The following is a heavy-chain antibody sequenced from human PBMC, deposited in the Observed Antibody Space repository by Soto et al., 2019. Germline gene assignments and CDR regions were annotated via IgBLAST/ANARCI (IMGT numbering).Heavy chain of an antibody. CDR2: ISAYNGNT. CDR1: GYTFTSYG. CDR3: ARFCSGGSCYPKPNWFDP. V-gene: IGHV1-18*01. J-gene: IGHJ5*02. Sequence: GASVKVSCKASGYTFTSYGISWVRQAPGQGLEWMGWISAYNGNTNYAQKLQGRVTMTTDTSTSTAYMELRSLRSDDTAVYYRARFCSGGSCYPKPNWFDPWGQGTLVTVSS. D-gene: IGHD2-15*01.